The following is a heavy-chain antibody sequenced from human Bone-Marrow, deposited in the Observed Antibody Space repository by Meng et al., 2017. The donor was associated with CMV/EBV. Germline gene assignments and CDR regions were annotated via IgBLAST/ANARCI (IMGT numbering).Heavy chain of an antibody. Sequence: GGSLRLSCAASGFTFDDYGMSWVRQAPGKGLEWVSGINWSGGSTGYADSVKGRFSISRDNAKNSLYLQMNSLRAEDTAVYYCARENTYYYDSSGYYGPYWGQGTLVTVSS. D-gene: IGHD3-22*01. CDR1: GFTFDDYG. V-gene: IGHV3-20*04. CDR2: INWSGGST. J-gene: IGHJ4*02. CDR3: ARENTYYYDSSGYYGPY.